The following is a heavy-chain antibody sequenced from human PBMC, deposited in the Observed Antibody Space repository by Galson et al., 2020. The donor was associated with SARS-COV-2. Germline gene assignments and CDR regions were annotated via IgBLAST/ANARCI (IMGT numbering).Heavy chain of an antibody. J-gene: IGHJ6*03. CDR2: ISAYNGNT. Sequence: ASVKVSCKASGYTFTSYGISWVRQAPGQGLEWMGWISAYNGNTNYAQKLQGRVTMTTDTSTSTAYMELRSLRSDDTAMYYCARDHNYDFWSGYYYYYYYMDVWGKGTTVTVSS. V-gene: IGHV1-18*01. D-gene: IGHD3-3*01. CDR1: GYTFTSYG. CDR3: ARDHNYDFWSGYYYYYYYMDV.